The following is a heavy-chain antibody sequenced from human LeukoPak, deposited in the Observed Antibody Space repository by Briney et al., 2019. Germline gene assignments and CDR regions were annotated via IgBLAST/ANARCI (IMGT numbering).Heavy chain of an antibody. CDR2: INQDGSEK. CDR3: ARGDYYGSGRVGFYYYYLDV. V-gene: IGHV3-7*01. Sequence: PGGSLRLSCAASGFTFSIYCMSWVRQAPGKGLEWVANINQDGSEKYYVDSVKGRFTISRDNAKNSLYLEMNSLSAEDTAVYYCARGDYYGSGRVGFYYYYLDVWGKGTTVTISS. CDR1: GFTFSIYC. J-gene: IGHJ6*03. D-gene: IGHD3-10*01.